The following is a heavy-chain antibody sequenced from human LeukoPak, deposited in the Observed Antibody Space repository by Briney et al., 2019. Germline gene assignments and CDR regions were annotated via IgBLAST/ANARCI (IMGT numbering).Heavy chain of an antibody. V-gene: IGHV3-74*01. J-gene: IGHJ6*03. Sequence: PGGSLRLSCAASGFTISSTWMHWVRQAPGKGLLWVSRINRDGSDISYADSVKGRFTTSRDNAKNTLYLQMRSLSVDDTAVYYCAKEEICANGVWSSCMDVWGNGTTVTVSS. CDR3: AKEEICANGVWSSCMDV. D-gene: IGHD2-8*01. CDR1: GFTISSTW. CDR2: INRDGSDI.